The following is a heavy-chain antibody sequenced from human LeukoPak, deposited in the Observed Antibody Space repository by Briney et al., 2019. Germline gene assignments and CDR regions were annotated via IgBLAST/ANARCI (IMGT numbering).Heavy chain of an antibody. CDR3: ARAAWDYGDYGVSYNWFDH. CDR2: MNPNSGNT. J-gene: IGHJ5*02. CDR1: GYTFTSYD. V-gene: IGHV1-8*01. Sequence: ASVNVSCKASGYTFTSYDINWVRQATGQGLEWMGWMNPNSGNTGYAQKFQGRVTMTRNTSISTAYMELSSLRSEDTAVYYCARAAWDYGDYGVSYNWFDHWGQGTLVTVSS. D-gene: IGHD4-17*01.